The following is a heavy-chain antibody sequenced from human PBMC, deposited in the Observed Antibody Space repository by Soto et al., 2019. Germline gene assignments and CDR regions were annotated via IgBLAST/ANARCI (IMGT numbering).Heavy chain of an antibody. V-gene: IGHV3-23*01. CDR3: AKDCLRAPGGWLCSRVSGWCDGCWFDP. J-gene: IGHJ5*02. CDR2: ISGSGGST. D-gene: IGHD6-19*01. Sequence: GGSLRLSCAASGFTFSSYAMSWVRQAPGKGLEWVSAISGSGGSTYYADSVKGRFTISRDNSKNTLYLQMNSLRAEDTAVYYCAKDCLRAPGGWLCSRVSGWCDGCWFDPWGQGTLVTVSS. CDR1: GFTFSSYA.